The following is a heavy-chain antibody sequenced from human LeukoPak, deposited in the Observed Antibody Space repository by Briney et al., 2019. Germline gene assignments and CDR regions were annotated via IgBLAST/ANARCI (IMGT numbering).Heavy chain of an antibody. J-gene: IGHJ4*02. V-gene: IGHV3-43D*04. CDR3: AKDGSLMGSGYFDY. D-gene: IGHD3-10*01. CDR1: GFTFDDYA. Sequence: GGSLRLSCAACGFTFDDYAMHWVRQAPGKGLEWVFLISWDGGSTYYADSVKGRFTISRDNSKNSLYLQMNSLRAEDTALYYCAKDGSLMGSGYFDYWGQGTLVTVSS. CDR2: ISWDGGST.